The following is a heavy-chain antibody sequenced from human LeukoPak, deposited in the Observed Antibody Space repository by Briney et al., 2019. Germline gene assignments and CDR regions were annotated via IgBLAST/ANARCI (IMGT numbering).Heavy chain of an antibody. CDR1: GGTFSSYA. CDR3: ARGVHCSSTSCYSGWFDP. D-gene: IGHD2-2*01. Sequence: SVKVSCKASGGTFSSYAISWVRQAPGQGLEWIGGIIPISGTANYAQKFQGRVTITTDESTSTAYMELSSLRSEDTAVYYCARGVHCSSTSCYSGWFDPWGQGTLVTVSS. CDR2: IIPISGTA. V-gene: IGHV1-69*05. J-gene: IGHJ5*02.